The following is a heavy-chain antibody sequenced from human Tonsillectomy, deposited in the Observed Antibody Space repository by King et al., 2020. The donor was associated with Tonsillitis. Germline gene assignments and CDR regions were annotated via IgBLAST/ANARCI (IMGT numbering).Heavy chain of an antibody. J-gene: IGHJ4*02. CDR3: ARALPDNSACDY. D-gene: IGHD3-22*01. CDR1: GFTFSTYS. Sequence: VQLVESGGGLVQPGGSLRLSCAASGFTFSTYSMNWVRQAPGKGLEWVSYISSSISTIYYADSVKGRFTISRDNAKNSLFLQMNSLRADDTAVYYCARALPDNSACDYWGQGTLVTVSS. V-gene: IGHV3-48*01. CDR2: ISSSISTI.